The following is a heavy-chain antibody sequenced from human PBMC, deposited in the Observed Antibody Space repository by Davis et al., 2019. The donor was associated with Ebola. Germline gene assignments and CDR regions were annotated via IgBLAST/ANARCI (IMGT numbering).Heavy chain of an antibody. J-gene: IGHJ4*02. CDR3: ARDYFATTSCCPGH. CDR2: MWYDGSTK. CDR1: GFTFSDYG. D-gene: IGHD3-9*01. V-gene: IGHV3-33*08. Sequence: PGGSLRLSCAASGFTFSDYGMHWVRQAPGKGLEWVAVMWYDGSTKYYADSVKGRFTITRDNSKNTLFLQMNSLRDEDTADYYCARDYFATTSCCPGHWGQGTLVTVSS.